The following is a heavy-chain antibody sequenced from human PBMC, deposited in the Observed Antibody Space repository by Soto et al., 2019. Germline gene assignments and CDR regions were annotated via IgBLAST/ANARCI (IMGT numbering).Heavy chain of an antibody. CDR2: VNWNAAGI. V-gene: IGHV3-20*04. D-gene: IGHD2-2*01. J-gene: IGHJ4*02. CDR1: GFTFDEYG. CDR3: ARRPSRYCSSTTCYASDS. Sequence: EVQLVESGGGVVRPGGSLRLSCATSGFTFDEYGMSWVRQVPGMGLEWVSGVNWNAAGIGYADSVKGRFTISRDNAKNSLYLQMNSLRAEDTVLYYCARRPSRYCSSTTCYASDSWGQGTLVTVSS.